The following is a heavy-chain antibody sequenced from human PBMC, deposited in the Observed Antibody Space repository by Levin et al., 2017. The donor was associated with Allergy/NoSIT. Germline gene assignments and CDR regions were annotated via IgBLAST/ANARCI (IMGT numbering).Heavy chain of an antibody. CDR1: GFTFSSYA. CDR3: ARAFDYGGNHDAFDI. D-gene: IGHD4-23*01. V-gene: IGHV3-30-3*01. CDR2: ISYDGSNK. J-gene: IGHJ3*02. Sequence: PGGSLRLSCAASGFTFSSYAMHWVRQAPGKGLEWVAVISYDGSNKYYADSVKGRFTSSRDNSKNTLYLKMNSLRAEDTAVYYCARAFDYGGNHDAFDIWGQGTMVTVSS.